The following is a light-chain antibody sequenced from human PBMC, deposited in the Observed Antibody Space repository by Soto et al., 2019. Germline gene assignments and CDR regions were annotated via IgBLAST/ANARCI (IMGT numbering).Light chain of an antibody. J-gene: IGLJ2*01. V-gene: IGLV2-14*01. CDR1: SSDVGGYNY. CDR3: SSYTSSSILYVV. Sequence: QSVLTQPASVSGSPGQSITISCTGTSSDVGGYNYVSWYQQHPGKAPKLMIYDVSNRPSGVSNRFSGSKSGNTASLTISGLQAEDEADYYFSSYTSSSILYVVFGGGTQLTVL. CDR2: DVS.